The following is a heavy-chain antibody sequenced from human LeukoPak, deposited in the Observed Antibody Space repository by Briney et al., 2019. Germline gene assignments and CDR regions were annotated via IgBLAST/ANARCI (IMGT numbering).Heavy chain of an antibody. V-gene: IGHV3-30*18. J-gene: IGHJ6*02. CDR3: AKADGRGHALPYGMDV. D-gene: IGHD5-12*01. CDR1: GFTFSSYG. Sequence: GRSLRLSCAASGFTFSSYGMHWVRQAPGKGLEWVAVISYDGSNKYYADSVKGRFTISRDNSKNTLYLQMNSLRAVDTAVYYCAKADGRGHALPYGMDVWGQGTTVTVSS. CDR2: ISYDGSNK.